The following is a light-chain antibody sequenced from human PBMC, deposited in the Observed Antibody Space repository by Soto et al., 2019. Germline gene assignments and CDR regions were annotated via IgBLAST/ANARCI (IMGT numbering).Light chain of an antibody. CDR3: QKYGRSNLN. CDR2: GAS. V-gene: IGKV3-20*01. CDR1: QSVSSSN. Sequence: IELTHSPGTLSLSPGERATLSCSSSQSVSSSNLAWYQQKPGQPPRLLIYGASSRATGVPDRFSGSGSRKEFPLTITRPEPEDFALYSCQKYGRSNLNLGGGTKVAIK. J-gene: IGKJ4*01.